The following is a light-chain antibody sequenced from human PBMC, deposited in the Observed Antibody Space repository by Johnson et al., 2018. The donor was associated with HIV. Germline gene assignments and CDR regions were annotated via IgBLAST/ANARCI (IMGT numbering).Light chain of an antibody. CDR2: DND. V-gene: IGLV1-51*01. Sequence: QSMLTQPPSVSAAPGQKVTISCSGSSSSIGNDYISWYQQLPGTAPKVLIYDNDQRPSGIPDRFSGSKSGTSATRDIHGLQTGDEADYYCGTWDNSLSAGFFGTGTKFTVL. CDR1: SSSIGNDY. J-gene: IGLJ1*01. CDR3: GTWDNSLSAGF.